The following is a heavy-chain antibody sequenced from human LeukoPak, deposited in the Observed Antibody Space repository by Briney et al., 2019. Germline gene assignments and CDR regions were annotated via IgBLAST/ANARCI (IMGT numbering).Heavy chain of an antibody. Sequence: PSETLSLTCAVYGGSFSGYYWSWIRQPPGKGLEWIGEINHSGSTNYNPSLKSRVTISVDTSKNQFSLKLSSVTAADTAVYYCARGFIAAAGTSSLFDYWGQGTLVTVSS. V-gene: IGHV4-34*01. CDR3: ARGFIAAAGTSSLFDY. CDR1: GGSFSGYY. CDR2: INHSGST. J-gene: IGHJ4*02. D-gene: IGHD6-13*01.